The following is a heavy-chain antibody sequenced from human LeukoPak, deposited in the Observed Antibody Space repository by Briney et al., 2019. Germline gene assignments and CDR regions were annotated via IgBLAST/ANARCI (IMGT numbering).Heavy chain of an antibody. CDR2: IKKDGSEK. CDR1: GFTFSSYW. Sequence: GGSLRLSCAASGFTFSSYWMSWVRQAPGKGLEWVANIKKDGSEKYYVDSVKGRFTISRDNAKNSQFLQMNSLRVEDTAVYYCEGSAGYWGQGTLVTVSS. CDR3: EGSAGY. D-gene: IGHD6-19*01. V-gene: IGHV3-7*01. J-gene: IGHJ4*02.